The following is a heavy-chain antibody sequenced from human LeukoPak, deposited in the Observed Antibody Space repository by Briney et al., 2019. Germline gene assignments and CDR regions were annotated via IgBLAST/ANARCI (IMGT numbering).Heavy chain of an antibody. V-gene: IGHV3-23*01. D-gene: IGHD3-10*01. CDR2: ISGSGGST. Sequence: GGSLRLSCAASGFALYKFGMNWVPEAPGQEVECGSGISGSGGSTYYADSVKGRFTISRDNSKNTMYLQMNSLRAEDTAVYYCARSGGYYTRFDYWGQGTLVTVSS. J-gene: IGHJ4*02. CDR1: GFALYKFG. CDR3: ARSGGYYTRFDY.